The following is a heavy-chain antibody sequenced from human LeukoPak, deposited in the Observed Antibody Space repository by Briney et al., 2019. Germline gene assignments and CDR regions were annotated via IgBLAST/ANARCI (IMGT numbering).Heavy chain of an antibody. CDR1: GYTFTGYY. D-gene: IGHD2-2*01. Sequence: GASVKVSCKASGYTFTGYYMHWVRQAPGQGLEWMGWINPNSGGTNYAQKFQGRVTMTRDTSISTAYMELSSLRSEDTAVYYCATDCSSTSCYRPWGDYYYYYYMDVWGKGTTVTVSS. V-gene: IGHV1-2*02. J-gene: IGHJ6*03. CDR3: ATDCSSTSCYRPWGDYYYYYYMDV. CDR2: INPNSGGT.